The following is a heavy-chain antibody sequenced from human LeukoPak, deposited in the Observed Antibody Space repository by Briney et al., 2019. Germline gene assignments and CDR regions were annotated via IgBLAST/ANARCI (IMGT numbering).Heavy chain of an antibody. V-gene: IGHV4-39*01. J-gene: IGHJ4*02. CDR3: ARLGHCSGGGSCHHDY. Sequence: SETLSLTCTVSGGSISCSSFFWRWIRQPPGQGLEWIAAIHYSGVTHYNPSLKSRVTISADTSRNQFSLKLNSVTATDTAVYYCARLGHCSGGGSCHHDYWGQGTLVTVSS. CDR2: IHYSGVT. D-gene: IGHD2-15*01. CDR1: GGSISCSSFF.